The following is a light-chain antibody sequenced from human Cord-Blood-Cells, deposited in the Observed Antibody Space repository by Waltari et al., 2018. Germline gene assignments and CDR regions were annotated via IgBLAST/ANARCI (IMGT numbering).Light chain of an antibody. J-gene: IGKJ4*01. V-gene: IGKV4-1*01. Sequence: DIVMTQSPASLAVSLGERATIHSKPRLSVLYSSNNKNYLAWYQQKPGQPPKLLIYWASTRESGVPDRFSGSGSGTDFTLTISSLQAEDVAVYYCQQYYSTPQTFGGGTKVEIK. CDR3: QQYYSTPQT. CDR1: LSVLYSSNNKNY. CDR2: WAS.